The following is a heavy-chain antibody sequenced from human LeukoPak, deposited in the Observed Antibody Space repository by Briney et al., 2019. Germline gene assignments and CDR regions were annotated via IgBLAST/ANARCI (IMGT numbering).Heavy chain of an antibody. CDR2: ISSSGSTI. J-gene: IGHJ6*03. CDR3: ARVLRYCSGGNCYSGGLGYMDV. CDR1: GFTFSSYE. V-gene: IGHV3-48*03. D-gene: IGHD2-15*01. Sequence: PGGSLRLSCAASGFTFSSYEMNWVRQAPGKGLEWVSYISSSGSTIYYADSVKGRFTISRDNAKHSLYLQMNSLRAEDTAVYCCARVLRYCSGGNCYSGGLGYMDVWGKGTTVTISS.